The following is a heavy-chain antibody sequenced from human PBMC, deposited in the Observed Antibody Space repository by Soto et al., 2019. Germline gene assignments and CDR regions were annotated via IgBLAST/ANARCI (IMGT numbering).Heavy chain of an antibody. CDR3: ARVPGP. V-gene: IGHV4-30-2*01. Sequence: QLQLQESGSGLVKPSPTLSLTCAVSGGSISSCGYSWSWIRPPPGKGLEWIGYIYHSGSTFSNPSLKSRVTISVDRSKTQFSLKLSSVTAADTAVYYSARVPGPWGQGTLGTVSS. CDR2: IYHSGST. CDR1: GGSISSCGYS. J-gene: IGHJ5*02.